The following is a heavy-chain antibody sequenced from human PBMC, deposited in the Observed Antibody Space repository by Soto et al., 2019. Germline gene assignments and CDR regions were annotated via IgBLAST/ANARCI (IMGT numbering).Heavy chain of an antibody. Sequence: LSLTCTVSGGSISSSSYYWGWIRQPPGKGLEWIGSIYYSGSTYYNPSLKSRVTISVDTSKNQFSLKLSSVTAADTAVYYCARNGDCSGGSCYSGPNWFDPWGQGTLVTVSS. CDR2: IYYSGST. J-gene: IGHJ5*02. D-gene: IGHD2-15*01. CDR3: ARNGDCSGGSCYSGPNWFDP. V-gene: IGHV4-39*01. CDR1: GGSISSSSYY.